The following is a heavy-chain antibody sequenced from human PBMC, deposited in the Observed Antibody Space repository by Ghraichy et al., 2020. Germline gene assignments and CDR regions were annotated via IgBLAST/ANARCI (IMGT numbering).Heavy chain of an antibody. V-gene: IGHV3-48*02. CDR3: ARGSRVVRFYYYDGMDV. D-gene: IGHD4-23*01. J-gene: IGHJ6*02. Sequence: GGSLRLSCVGSGFPFSSYSFNWVRQSPGKGLEWVSYITGSGRTKSYADSVKGRFTISRDSAQNSLYLQMNSLRDEDTAVYYCARGSRVVRFYYYDGMDVWGQGTTVTVSS. CDR1: GFPFSSYS. CDR2: ITGSGRTK.